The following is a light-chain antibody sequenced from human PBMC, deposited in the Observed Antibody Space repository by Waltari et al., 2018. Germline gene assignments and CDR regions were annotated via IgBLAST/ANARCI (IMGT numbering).Light chain of an antibody. CDR1: TSDIGTYDR. Sequence: QSDLTQSPSVSGSPGQSVTIQCTGTTSDIGTYDRVSWYHQSPGTAPKLLIYEVRHRSSGVPDRFSGSKSGNTASLSLSGLQAEDEGYYYCNSYTSTSKVLFGEGTKLTVL. V-gene: IGLV2-18*02. CDR3: NSYTSTSKVL. J-gene: IGLJ2*01. CDR2: EVR.